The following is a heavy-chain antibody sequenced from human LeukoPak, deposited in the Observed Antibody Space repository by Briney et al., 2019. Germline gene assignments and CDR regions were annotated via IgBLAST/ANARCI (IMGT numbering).Heavy chain of an antibody. CDR1: GFTFSSYW. Sequence: GGSLRLSCAASGFTFSSYWMSWVRQAPGKGLEWVANIKQDGSEKYYVDSVKGRFTISRDNAKNSLYLQMNSLRAEDTAVYYCARGSRGFSSSGDYWGQGTLVTVSS. V-gene: IGHV3-7*01. J-gene: IGHJ4*02. CDR3: ARGSRGFSSSGDY. CDR2: IKQDGSEK. D-gene: IGHD6-6*01.